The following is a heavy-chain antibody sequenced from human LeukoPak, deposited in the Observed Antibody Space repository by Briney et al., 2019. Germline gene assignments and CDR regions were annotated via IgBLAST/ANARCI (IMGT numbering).Heavy chain of an antibody. CDR2: IIPIFGTA. D-gene: IGHD1-26*01. J-gene: IGHJ4*02. CDR1: GYTFISYD. V-gene: IGHV1-69*13. CDR3: ARGGLEWELHGYYFDY. Sequence: GASVKVSCKASGYTFISYDISWVRQAPGQGLEWMGGIIPIFGTANYAQKFQGRVTITADESTSTAYMELSSLRSEDTAVYYCARGGLEWELHGYYFDYWGQGTLVTVSS.